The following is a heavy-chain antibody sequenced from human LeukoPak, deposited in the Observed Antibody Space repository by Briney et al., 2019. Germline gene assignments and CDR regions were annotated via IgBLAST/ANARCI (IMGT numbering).Heavy chain of an antibody. Sequence: ASVKVSCKASGYTFTSYDINWVRQATGQGLEWMGLMNPNSGKTGYAQKFQGRVTMTKNTSISTAYMELSSLGSDDTAVYYCARKYLYGSGKPHFDFWGQGTLVTVSS. V-gene: IGHV1-8*01. CDR3: ARKYLYGSGKPHFDF. D-gene: IGHD3-10*01. J-gene: IGHJ4*02. CDR1: GYTFTSYD. CDR2: MNPNSGKT.